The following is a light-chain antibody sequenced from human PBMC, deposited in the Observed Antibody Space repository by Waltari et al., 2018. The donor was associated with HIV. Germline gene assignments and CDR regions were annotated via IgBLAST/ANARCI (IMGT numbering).Light chain of an antibody. CDR2: AVT. V-gene: IGLV2-23*02. J-gene: IGLJ1*01. Sequence: QSALTQPASVSGSRGQSVTIFCNGTSSDVGKYKLLSWYQQSPGKAPKVVIYAVTDRPSGVSSRFSASKSGNTASLTISGLQPQDEGDYFCCSYAGSSTYIFGSGTLVTVL. CDR1: SSDVGKYKL. CDR3: CSYAGSSTYI.